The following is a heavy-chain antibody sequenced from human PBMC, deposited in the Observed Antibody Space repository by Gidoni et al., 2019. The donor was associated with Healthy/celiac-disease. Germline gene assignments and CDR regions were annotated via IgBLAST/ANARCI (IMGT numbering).Heavy chain of an antibody. Sequence: EVPLLESGGGLVQPGGSLRLSCPASGFTFSSYATSWVRQAPGKGLEWVSAISGSGGSTYYADSVKGRFTISRDNSKNTLYLQMNSLRAEDTALYYCAKDMVIVGATLFWGQGTMVTVSS. D-gene: IGHD1-26*01. CDR1: GFTFSSYA. V-gene: IGHV3-23*01. CDR3: AKDMVIVGATLF. J-gene: IGHJ3*01. CDR2: ISGSGGST.